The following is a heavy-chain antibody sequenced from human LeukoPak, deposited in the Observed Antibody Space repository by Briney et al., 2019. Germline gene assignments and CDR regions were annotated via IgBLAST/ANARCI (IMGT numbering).Heavy chain of an antibody. CDR2: ISGSGGST. D-gene: IGHD6-19*01. V-gene: IGHV3-23*01. CDR3: AKDREIAVAGYRWVAYFDY. CDR1: GFIFNTYW. Sequence: PGGSLRLSCAGSGFIFNTYWMHWVRQAPGKGLEWVSAISGSGGSTYYADSVKGRFTISRDNSKNTLYLRMNSLRADDTAVYFCAKDREIAVAGYRWVAYFDYWGQGTLVTVSS. J-gene: IGHJ4*02.